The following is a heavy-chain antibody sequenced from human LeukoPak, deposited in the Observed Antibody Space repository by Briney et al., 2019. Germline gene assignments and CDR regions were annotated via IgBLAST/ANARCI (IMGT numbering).Heavy chain of an antibody. CDR2: ISAYNGNT. CDR3: ATDRRYCSGGSCYEDWFDP. V-gene: IGHV1-18*01. CDR1: GYTFTSYG. J-gene: IGHJ5*02. Sequence: ASVKVSCKASGYTFTSYGISWVRQAPGQGLEWMGWISAYNGNTNYAQKLQGRVTMTTDTSTSTAYMGLRSLRSDDTAVYYCATDRRYCSGGSCYEDWFDPWGQGTLVTVSS. D-gene: IGHD2-15*01.